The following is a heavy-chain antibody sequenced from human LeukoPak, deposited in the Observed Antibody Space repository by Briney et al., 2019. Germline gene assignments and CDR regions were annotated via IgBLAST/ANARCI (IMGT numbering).Heavy chain of an antibody. CDR1: GFTFSSYG. CDR3: SSLGLAVAPNWVDP. D-gene: IGHD6-19*01. J-gene: IGHJ5*02. Sequence: PGGSLRLSCAASGFTFSSYGIHWVRQAPGKGLEWVAVISYDGSSKYYADSVKGRFTTSRDNIKNTLYLQMNSLKPEATAVFYCSSLGLAVAPNWVDPWGQGTLVTVSS. CDR2: ISYDGSSK. V-gene: IGHV3-30*03.